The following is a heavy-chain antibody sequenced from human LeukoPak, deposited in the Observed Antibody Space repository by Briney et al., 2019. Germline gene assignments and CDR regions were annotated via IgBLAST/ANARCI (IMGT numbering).Heavy chain of an antibody. CDR3: ARDHYYDSSGYGDAFDI. J-gene: IGHJ3*02. CDR2: IFYSGST. Sequence: SETLSLTCTVSGGSISSYYWSWIRPPPGKGLEWIGYIFYSGSTNYNPSLKSRVTMSVDTSKNQFSLKLSSVTAADTAVYYCARDHYYDSSGYGDAFDIWGQGTMVTVSS. CDR1: GGSISSYY. D-gene: IGHD3-22*01. V-gene: IGHV4-59*12.